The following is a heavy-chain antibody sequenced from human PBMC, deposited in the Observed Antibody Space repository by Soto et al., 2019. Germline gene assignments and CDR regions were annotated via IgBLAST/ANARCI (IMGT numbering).Heavy chain of an antibody. D-gene: IGHD3-3*01. Sequence: GGSLRLSCEASGFFLSDYYMSWIRQAPGKGLETVCYIRGTGDTTSYADSVKGRFTISRDNAKNSLFLHLNSLSAGDTAVYYCAIGAGQLYYSGMDVWGQGTTVTVSS. CDR3: AIGAGQLYYSGMDV. J-gene: IGHJ6*02. CDR1: GFFLSDYY. CDR2: IRGTGDTT. V-gene: IGHV3-11*01.